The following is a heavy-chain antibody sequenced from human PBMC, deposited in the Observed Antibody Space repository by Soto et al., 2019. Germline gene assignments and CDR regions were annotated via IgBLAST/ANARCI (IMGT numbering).Heavy chain of an antibody. CDR3: ARHLVSVDGYKTKAPYYYGMDV. J-gene: IGHJ6*02. V-gene: IGHV1-69*13. D-gene: IGHD5-12*01. Sequence: GASVKVGCKASGGTVSSYAISWVRQAPGQGLEWMGGIIPIFGTANYTQTFQGRVTITAGESTSTAYLQWSSLKASDTAMYYCARHLVSVDGYKTKAPYYYGMDVWGQGTTVTVSS. CDR1: GGTVSSYA. CDR2: IIPIFGTA.